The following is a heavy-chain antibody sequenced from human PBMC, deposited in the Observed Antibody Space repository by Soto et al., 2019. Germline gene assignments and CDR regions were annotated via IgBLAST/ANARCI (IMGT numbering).Heavy chain of an antibody. CDR3: AKTYYYDRSGYYQNWFDP. D-gene: IGHD3-22*01. V-gene: IGHV3-30-3*02. J-gene: IGHJ5*02. CDR1: GFTFSSYA. Sequence: QVQLVESGGGVVQPGWSLRLSCAASGFTFSSYAMHWIRQAPGKGLEWVAIISFDGSNEYYADSVKGRFTISRDNSKNTRYLQVRSLRAEDTAVYYCAKTYYYDRSGYYQNWFDPWGQGTLVTVSS. CDR2: ISFDGSNE.